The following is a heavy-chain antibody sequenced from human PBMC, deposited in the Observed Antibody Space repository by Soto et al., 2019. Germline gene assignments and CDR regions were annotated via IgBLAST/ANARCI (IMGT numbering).Heavy chain of an antibody. D-gene: IGHD6-13*01. V-gene: IGHV3-30*18. Sequence: TGGSLRLSCAASRFTFSSYGMHWVRQAPGKGLEWVAFISYDGSNKYYADSVKGRFTISRDNAKNSLYLQMNSLRAEDTALYYCAKDFPKAAAGLYYFDYWGQGTLVTVSS. CDR3: AKDFPKAAAGLYYFDY. CDR2: ISYDGSNK. J-gene: IGHJ4*02. CDR1: RFTFSSYG.